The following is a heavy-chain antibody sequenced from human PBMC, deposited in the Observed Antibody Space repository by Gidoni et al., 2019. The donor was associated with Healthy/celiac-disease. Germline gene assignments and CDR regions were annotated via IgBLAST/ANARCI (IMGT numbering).Heavy chain of an antibody. V-gene: IGHV3-15*07. CDR2: IKSKTDGGTT. D-gene: IGHD3-22*01. J-gene: IGHJ4*02. CDR3: TTGHYYDSSGYSQPFDY. CDR1: GFTFSNAW. Sequence: EVQLVESGGGLVKPGGSLRLSCAASGFTFSNAWMNGVRQAPGKGLEWVGRIKSKTDGGTTDYAAPVKGRFTISRDDSKNTLYLQMNSLKTEDTAVYYCTTGHYYDSSGYSQPFDYWGQGTLVTVSS.